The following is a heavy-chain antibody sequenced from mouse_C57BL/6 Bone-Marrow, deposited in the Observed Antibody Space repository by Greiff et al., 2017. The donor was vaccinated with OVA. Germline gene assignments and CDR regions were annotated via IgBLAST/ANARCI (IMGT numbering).Heavy chain of an antibody. Sequence: EVKLMESGPGLVKPSQSLSLTCSVTGYSITSGYYWHWIRQFPGNKLEWMGYISYDGSNNYNPSLKNRISITRDTSKNQFFLKLNSVTTEDTATYYCARREGNYPWYFDVWGTGTTVTVSS. J-gene: IGHJ1*03. V-gene: IGHV3-6*01. CDR2: ISYDGSN. D-gene: IGHD2-1*01. CDR1: GYSITSGYY. CDR3: ARREGNYPWYFDV.